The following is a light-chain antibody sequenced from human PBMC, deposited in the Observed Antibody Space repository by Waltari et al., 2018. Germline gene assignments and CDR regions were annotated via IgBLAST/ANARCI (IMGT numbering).Light chain of an antibody. CDR3: QQRLNWPPVT. V-gene: IGKV3-11*01. CDR1: QSVDRY. Sequence: EIVMTQSPATLSVSPGERATLPCRASQSVDRYLAWYQQKPGQAPRLLIYDTFFRATGIPARFSGSGSGTDFTLTISSLEPEDFAVYYCQQRLNWPPVTFGQGTRLEIK. CDR2: DTF. J-gene: IGKJ5*01.